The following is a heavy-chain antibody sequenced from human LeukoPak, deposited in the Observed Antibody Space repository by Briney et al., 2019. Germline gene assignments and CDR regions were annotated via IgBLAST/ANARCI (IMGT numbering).Heavy chain of an antibody. CDR1: GYTFTNYA. D-gene: IGHD3-10*01. J-gene: IGHJ6*03. V-gene: IGHV1-18*01. Sequence: ASVKVSCKASGYTFTNYAISWVRQAPGQGLEWMGWINPYNGNTNYAQKLQGRVTMTTDTSTGTAYMELRSLRSDDTAVYYCARGSDRGVIIRPYYYYMDVWGKGTTVTISS. CDR2: INPYNGNT. CDR3: ARGSDRGVIIRPYYYYMDV.